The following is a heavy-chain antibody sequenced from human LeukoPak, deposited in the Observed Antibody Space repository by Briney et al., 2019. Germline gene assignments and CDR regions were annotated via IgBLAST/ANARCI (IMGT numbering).Heavy chain of an antibody. D-gene: IGHD6-13*01. CDR3: ARIAAAGKHPRDYYYYYMDV. CDR1: GGSISSGSYC. Sequence: SETLSLTCTVSGGSISSGSYCWSWIRQPAGKGLEWIGHIHTSGNTNYNSSLKSRVTISVDTSKNQFSLKLSSVTAADTAVYYCARIAAAGKHPRDYYYYYMDVWGKGTTVTVSS. J-gene: IGHJ6*03. V-gene: IGHV4-61*09. CDR2: IHTSGNT.